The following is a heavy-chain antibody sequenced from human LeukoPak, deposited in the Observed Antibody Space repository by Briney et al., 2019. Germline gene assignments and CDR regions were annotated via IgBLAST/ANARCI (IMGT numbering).Heavy chain of an antibody. CDR3: ARQSISSLDY. CDR2: ISYDGSNK. J-gene: IGHJ4*02. D-gene: IGHD3-16*01. CDR1: GFTFSSYG. Sequence: GRSLRLSCAASGFTFSSYGMHWVRQAPGKGLGWVAVISYDGSNKYYADSVKGRFTISRDNSKNTLYLQMNSLRAEDTAVYYCARQSISSLDYWGQGTLVTVSS. V-gene: IGHV3-30*03.